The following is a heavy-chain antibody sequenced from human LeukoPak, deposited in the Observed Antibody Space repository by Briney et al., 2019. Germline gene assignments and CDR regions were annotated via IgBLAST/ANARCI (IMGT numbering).Heavy chain of an antibody. Sequence: QSGGSLRLSCAASGFTFSSYSMNRVRQAPGKGLEWVSYISSSSNTIYYADSVKGRFTISRDNAKNSLYLQMNSLRDEDTALYYYVTDTSMGGLFDYWGQGTLVTVSS. CDR3: VTDTSMGGLFDY. CDR2: ISSSSNTI. D-gene: IGHD5-18*01. J-gene: IGHJ4*02. CDR1: GFTFSSYS. V-gene: IGHV3-48*02.